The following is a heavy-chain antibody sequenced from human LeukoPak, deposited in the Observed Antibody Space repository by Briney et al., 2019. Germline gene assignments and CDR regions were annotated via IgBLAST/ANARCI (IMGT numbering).Heavy chain of an antibody. CDR3: ARDFDWGKENAFDI. Sequence: GGSLRLSCAAPRFTFSSHDKHRVRQAPGKRLDCVAVISYDGSNKYYADSVKGRFTISRDNSKNTLYLQMNSLRAEDTAVYYCARDFDWGKENAFDIWGQGTMVTVSS. CDR1: RFTFSSHD. D-gene: IGHD7-27*01. CDR2: ISYDGSNK. V-gene: IGHV3-30-3*01. J-gene: IGHJ3*02.